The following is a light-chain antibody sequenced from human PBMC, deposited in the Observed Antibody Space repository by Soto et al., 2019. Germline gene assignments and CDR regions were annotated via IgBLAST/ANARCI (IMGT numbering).Light chain of an antibody. CDR3: SSYTSGRSVI. Sequence: QSALTQPASVSGSPGQSITISCTAATSDVGDYNYVSWYQQYPGKAPKPIIYHVSNRPSGVSNRFSGSKSGDTASLTISGLQAEDEADYYCSSYTSGRSVIFGGGTKVTFL. J-gene: IGLJ2*01. V-gene: IGLV2-14*01. CDR2: HVS. CDR1: TSDVGDYNY.